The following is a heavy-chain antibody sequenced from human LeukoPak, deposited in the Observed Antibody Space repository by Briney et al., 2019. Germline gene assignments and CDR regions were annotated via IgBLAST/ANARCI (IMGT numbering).Heavy chain of an antibody. CDR3: ARPSGYDSLGFDY. Sequence: ASVKVSCKASGYTFTAYYIHWVRQAPGQGLEWMGRINPKNGDTNYAQKFQDRVTMTRDMSTSTVYMELSSLRSEDTAVYYCARPSGYDSLGFDYWGQGTLVTVSS. D-gene: IGHD5-12*01. CDR1: GYTFTAYY. CDR2: INPKNGDT. J-gene: IGHJ4*02. V-gene: IGHV1-2*06.